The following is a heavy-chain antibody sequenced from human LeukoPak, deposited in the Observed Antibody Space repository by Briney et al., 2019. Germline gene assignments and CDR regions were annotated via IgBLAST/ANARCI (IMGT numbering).Heavy chain of an antibody. J-gene: IGHJ4*02. D-gene: IGHD6-13*01. V-gene: IGHV4-59*01. CDR2: IYYSGST. Sequence: SETLSLTCTVSGGSISSYYWSWIRQPPGKGLEWIGYIYYSGSTNYNPSLKSRVTISVDTSKNQFSLKLSSVTAADTAVYYCARAGPSPEIAGPDYWGQGTLVTVSS. CDR1: GGSISSYY. CDR3: ARAGPSPEIAGPDY.